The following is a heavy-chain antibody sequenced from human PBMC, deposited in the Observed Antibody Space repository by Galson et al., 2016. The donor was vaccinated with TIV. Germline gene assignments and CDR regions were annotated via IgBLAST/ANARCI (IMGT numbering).Heavy chain of an antibody. CDR2: IYYTGTT. CDR1: SDSISGRSYY. CDR3: ARGRDLLIVHFAFDI. V-gene: IGHV4-39*01. J-gene: IGHJ3*02. Sequence: LSLTCTVSSDSISGRSYYWGWLRQPPGKGLEWIGNIYYTGTTYYNPSLKSRVTIFEDTSKRQFSLELSSVTAADTAIYYCARGRDLLIVHFAFDIWGQGTRGTVSP. D-gene: IGHD1-26*01.